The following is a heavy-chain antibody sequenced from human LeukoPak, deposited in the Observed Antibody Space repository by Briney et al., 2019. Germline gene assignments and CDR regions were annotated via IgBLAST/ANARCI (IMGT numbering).Heavy chain of an antibody. V-gene: IGHV4-34*01. Sequence: PSETLSLTCAVYGGSFSGYYWSLIRQPPGKGLEWIGEINHSGSTNYNPSLKSRVTISVDTSKNQFSLKLSSVTAADTAVYYCARGPNSYAQPRFDYWGQGTLVTVSS. CDR2: INHSGST. CDR1: GGSFSGYY. J-gene: IGHJ4*02. CDR3: ARGPNSYAQPRFDY. D-gene: IGHD5-18*01.